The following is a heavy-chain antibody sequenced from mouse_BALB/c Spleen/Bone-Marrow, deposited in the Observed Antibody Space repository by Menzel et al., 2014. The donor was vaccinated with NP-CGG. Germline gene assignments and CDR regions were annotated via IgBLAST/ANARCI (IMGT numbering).Heavy chain of an antibody. Sequence: VQLQQSGPGQVAPSQSLSITCTVSGFSLSRYNVRWVRQPPGKGLEWLGVIWGGGNTDYNSGLKSRLNISKDNSKSQVFLKLNSLQTDDTAMYYCARFITTGTMDYWGQGTSVTVSS. V-gene: IGHV2-6-4*01. CDR1: GFSLSRYN. D-gene: IGHD1-1*01. J-gene: IGHJ4*01. CDR2: IWGGGNT. CDR3: ARFITTGTMDY.